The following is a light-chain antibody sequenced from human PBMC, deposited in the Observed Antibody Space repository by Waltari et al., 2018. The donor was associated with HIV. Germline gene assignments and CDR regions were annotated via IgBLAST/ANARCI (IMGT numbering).Light chain of an antibody. V-gene: IGKV3-11*01. Sequence: EIVLTQSPATLSLSPGERATLSCRASQSVSSYFAWYQQKPGQAPRLLIYDASKRATGIPARFSGSGSGTDFTLTINSLEPEDFATYFCQQTYRLPQTFGQGTRVDIK. J-gene: IGKJ5*01. CDR2: DAS. CDR3: QQTYRLPQT. CDR1: QSVSSY.